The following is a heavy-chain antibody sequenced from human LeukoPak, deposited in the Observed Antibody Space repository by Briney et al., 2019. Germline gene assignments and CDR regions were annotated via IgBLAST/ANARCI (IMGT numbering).Heavy chain of an antibody. CDR1: GFTFSGCG. Sequence: PGGSLRLSCAASGFTFSGCGMHWVRQAPGEGLEWVAFIWYDGRDKYYVDSVKGRFTISRDNSKNTLYLQMNSLRAEDTAMYYCAKDPYSYGSYFDYWGQGTLVTASS. CDR2: IWYDGRDK. J-gene: IGHJ4*02. D-gene: IGHD5-18*01. CDR3: AKDPYSYGSYFDY. V-gene: IGHV3-30*02.